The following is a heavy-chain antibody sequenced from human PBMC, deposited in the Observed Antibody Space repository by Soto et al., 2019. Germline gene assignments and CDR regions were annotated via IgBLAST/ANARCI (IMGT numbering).Heavy chain of an antibody. Sequence: QVQLVESGGGVVQPGGSLRLSCAASGFTFSSYGMHWVRQAPGKGLEWVAVISYDGSNKYYADSVKGRFTISRDNSKNTLYLQMNSLRAEDTAVYYCAKGGDGYTLFSAGDYWGQGTLVTVSS. J-gene: IGHJ4*02. D-gene: IGHD5-12*01. CDR1: GFTFSSYG. V-gene: IGHV3-30*18. CDR3: AKGGDGYTLFSAGDY. CDR2: ISYDGSNK.